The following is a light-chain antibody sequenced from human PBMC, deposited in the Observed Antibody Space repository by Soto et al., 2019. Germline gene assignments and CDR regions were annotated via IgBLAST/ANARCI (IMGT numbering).Light chain of an antibody. J-gene: IGKJ1*01. CDR3: QQYNNWPRT. CDR2: GAS. V-gene: IGKV3-20*01. Sequence: EIVLTQSPGSLSLSPGERATLSCRASQSVTTNYLAWYQQKPGQAPRLLIYGASSGATGIPDRFSGSGSGTDFTLTISRLEPEDFAVYYCQQYNNWPRTFGQGTKVEIK. CDR1: QSVTTNY.